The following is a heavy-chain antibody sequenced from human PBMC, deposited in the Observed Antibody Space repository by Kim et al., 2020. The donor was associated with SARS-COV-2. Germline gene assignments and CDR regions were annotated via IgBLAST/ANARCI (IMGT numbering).Heavy chain of an antibody. J-gene: IGHJ4*02. Sequence: GGSLRLSCAASGFTFSSYGMHWVRQAPGKGLEWVAVISYDGSNKYYADSVKGRFTISRDNSKNTLYLQMNSLRAEDTAVYYCAKDGPPIRLFDYWGQGTLVTVSS. V-gene: IGHV3-30*18. CDR2: ISYDGSNK. CDR3: AKDGPPIRLFDY. D-gene: IGHD6-19*01. CDR1: GFTFSSYG.